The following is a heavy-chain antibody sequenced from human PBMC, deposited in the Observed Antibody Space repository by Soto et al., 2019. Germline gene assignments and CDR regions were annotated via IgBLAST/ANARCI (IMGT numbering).Heavy chain of an antibody. CDR1: GRTFSSYT. Sequence: SVKVSCKASGRTFSSYTISWVRQAPGQGLEWMGRIIPILGIANYAQKFQGRVTITEDTSTDTAYMELSSLRSDDTAVYYCATESHSGGPPSTFDFWGQGTMVTVSS. V-gene: IGHV1-69*04. CDR3: ATESHSGGPPSTFDF. J-gene: IGHJ3*01. CDR2: IIPILGIA. D-gene: IGHD6-19*01.